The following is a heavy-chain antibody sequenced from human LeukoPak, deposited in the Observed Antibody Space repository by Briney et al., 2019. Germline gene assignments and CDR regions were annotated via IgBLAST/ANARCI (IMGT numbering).Heavy chain of an antibody. J-gene: IGHJ4*02. CDR3: ARSKWELLTLDY. Sequence: ASVKVSCKASGYTFTSYYMHWVRQAPGQGLEWMGIINPSGGSTSYAQKFQGRVTMTWDTSTSTVHMELSSLRSEDTAVYYCARSKWELLTLDYWGQGTLVTVSS. CDR2: INPSGGST. D-gene: IGHD1-26*01. CDR1: GYTFTSYY. V-gene: IGHV1-46*01.